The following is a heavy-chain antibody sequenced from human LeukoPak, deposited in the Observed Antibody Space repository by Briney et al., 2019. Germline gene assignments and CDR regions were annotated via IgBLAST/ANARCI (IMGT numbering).Heavy chain of an antibody. J-gene: IGHJ4*02. CDR1: GFTFRRNW. Sequence: GGSLTLSCGACGFTFRRNWVRWIGQATGKGGEGLASIDPEGILKYYLDSVRGRFTITRDNAKNSLYLQMTNLGAEDTAVYYCAKLLGTVTTYDFWGQGTLVTVS. CDR3: AKLLGTVTTYDF. V-gene: IGHV3-7*01. D-gene: IGHD3-10*01. CDR2: IDPEGILK.